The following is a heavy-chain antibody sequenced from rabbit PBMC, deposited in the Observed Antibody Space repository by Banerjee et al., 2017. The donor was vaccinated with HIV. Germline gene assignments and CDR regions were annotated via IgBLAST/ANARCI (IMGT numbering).Heavy chain of an antibody. CDR3: ARIDPRYYSSDWDYFNL. CDR1: GFAFSSHY. Sequence: QLMETGGGLVQPGGSLTLYCKASGFAFSSHYMNWVRQAPGKGLEWIGCLYAGKVSSDYANWVNGRFTISSDSAQNTVDLQMNSLTAADTATYFCARIDPRYYSSDWDYFNLWGPGTLVTVS. CDR2: LYAGKVSS. V-gene: IGHV1S7*01. J-gene: IGHJ4*01. D-gene: IGHD4-1*01.